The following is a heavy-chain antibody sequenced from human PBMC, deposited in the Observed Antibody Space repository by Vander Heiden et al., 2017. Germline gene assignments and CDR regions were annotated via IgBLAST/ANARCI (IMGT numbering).Heavy chain of an antibody. V-gene: IGHV3-9*01. J-gene: IGHJ6*02. Sequence: EVQLVESGGGLVQPGRSLRLSCAASGFTFDDYAMHWVRQAPGKGLEWVSGISWNSGSIGYAVSVKGRVTISRDNAKNSLYLQMNSLRAEDTALYYCAKDAGAAAGGGDYYYGMDVWGQGTTVTVSS. CDR2: ISWNSGSI. D-gene: IGHD6-13*01. CDR3: AKDAGAAAGGGDYYYGMDV. CDR1: GFTFDDYA.